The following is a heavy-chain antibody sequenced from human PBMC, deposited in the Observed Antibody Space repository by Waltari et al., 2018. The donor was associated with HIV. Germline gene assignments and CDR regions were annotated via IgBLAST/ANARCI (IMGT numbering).Heavy chain of an antibody. CDR3: ARDAYDVAGGGMDV. CDR1: GFTFSSYA. D-gene: IGHD3-16*01. V-gene: IGHV3-30*04. Sequence: QVQLVESGGGVVQPGRSLRLSCAASGFTFSSYAMHWVRQAPGKGLEWVAVISYDGSNKYYADSVKGRFTISRDNSKNTLYLQMNSLRAEDTAVYYCARDAYDVAGGGMDVWGQGTTVTVSS. CDR2: ISYDGSNK. J-gene: IGHJ6*02.